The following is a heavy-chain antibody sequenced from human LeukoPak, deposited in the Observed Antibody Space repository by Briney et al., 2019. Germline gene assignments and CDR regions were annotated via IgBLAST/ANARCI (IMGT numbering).Heavy chain of an antibody. CDR1: GFTFSSYW. J-gene: IGHJ4*02. D-gene: IGHD4-11*01. CDR3: ARESYSNYGQDFDY. V-gene: IGHV3-74*01. Sequence: GGSLRLYCAASGFTFSSYWMHWVRQAPGEGLVWVSRVNSDGTSTSYADSVRGRFTISRDNAKNTLYLQMNSLRAEDTAVYYCARESYSNYGQDFDYWGQGTLVTVSS. CDR2: VNSDGTST.